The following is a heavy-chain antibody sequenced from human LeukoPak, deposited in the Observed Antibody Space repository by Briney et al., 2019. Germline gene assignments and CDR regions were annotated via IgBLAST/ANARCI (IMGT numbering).Heavy chain of an antibody. Sequence: SETLSLTCTVSGGSISSSSYYWGWIRQPPGKGLEWIGSIYYSGSTYYNPTLKSRVTISIDTSKNQFSLKLSSVTAADTAVYYCASDTWASSGLLESWGQGTLVTVSS. D-gene: IGHD5-12*01. CDR1: GGSISSSSYY. CDR2: IYYSGST. J-gene: IGHJ4*02. CDR3: ASDTWASSGLLES. V-gene: IGHV4-39*07.